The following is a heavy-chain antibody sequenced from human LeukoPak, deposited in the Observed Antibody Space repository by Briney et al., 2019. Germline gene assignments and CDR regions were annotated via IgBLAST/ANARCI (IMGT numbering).Heavy chain of an antibody. V-gene: IGHV3-23*01. CDR3: AKDKFPLLWFGELSYYFDY. CDR2: ISGSGGST. J-gene: IGHJ4*02. CDR1: GFTSSSYA. Sequence: PGGSLRLSCAASGFTSSSYAMSWVRQAPGKGLEWVSAISGSGGSTYYADSVKGRFTISRDNSKNTLYLQMNSLRAEDTAVYYCAKDKFPLLWFGELSYYFDYWGQGTLVTVSS. D-gene: IGHD3-10*01.